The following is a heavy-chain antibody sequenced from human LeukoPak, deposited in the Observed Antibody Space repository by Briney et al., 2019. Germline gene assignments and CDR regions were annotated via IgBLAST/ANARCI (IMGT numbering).Heavy chain of an antibody. CDR1: GYTFTSYD. CDR3: ARDVRGSQGFDY. D-gene: IGHD3-16*01. J-gene: IGHJ4*02. CDR2: MNPNSGNT. Sequence: ASVKVSCKASGYTFTSYDINWVRQATGQGLEWMGWMNPNSGNTGYAQKFQGRVTMTRNTSISTAYMELSSLRSDDTAVYYCARDVRGSQGFDYWGQGTLVTVSS. V-gene: IGHV1-8*01.